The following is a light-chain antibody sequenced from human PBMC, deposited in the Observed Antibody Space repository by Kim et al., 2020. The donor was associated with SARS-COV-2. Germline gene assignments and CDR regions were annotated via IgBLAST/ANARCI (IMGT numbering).Light chain of an antibody. V-gene: IGKV3-20*01. CDR3: QQYGSSPRLT. CDR2: GAS. Sequence: SPGERATLSCRASQSVSSSYLAWYQQKPGQAPRLLIYGASSRATGIPDRFSGSGSGTDFTLTIIRLEPEDFAVYYCQQYGSSPRLTFGGGTKLEI. J-gene: IGKJ4*01. CDR1: QSVSSSY.